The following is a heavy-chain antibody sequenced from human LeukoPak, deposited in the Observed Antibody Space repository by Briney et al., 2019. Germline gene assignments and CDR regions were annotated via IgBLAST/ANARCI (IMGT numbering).Heavy chain of an antibody. V-gene: IGHV3-7*01. Sequence: PGGSLRLSCAASGFTLSSYWMSWVRQAPGKGLEWVANIKQDGSEKYYVDSVKGRFTISRDNAKNSLYLQMNSLRAEDTAVYYCAREDYDSSGYYEGIVDYWGQGTLVTVSS. CDR2: IKQDGSEK. J-gene: IGHJ4*02. CDR1: GFTLSSYW. D-gene: IGHD3-22*01. CDR3: AREDYDSSGYYEGIVDY.